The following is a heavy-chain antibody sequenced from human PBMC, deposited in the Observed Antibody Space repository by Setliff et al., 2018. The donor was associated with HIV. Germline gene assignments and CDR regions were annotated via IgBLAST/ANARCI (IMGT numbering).Heavy chain of an antibody. Sequence: SETLSLTCTVSGGSMNKYHWSWIRQPPWKGLEWIGFVSYSGSTKYNPSLKSRVTMSLDTSRNELSLRLHSVSAADTAVYYCAREGLWFGTLSGAHDLWGQGTLVTVSS. J-gene: IGHJ4*02. V-gene: IGHV4-59*01. D-gene: IGHD3-10*01. CDR1: GGSMNKYH. CDR2: VSYSGST. CDR3: AREGLWFGTLSGAHDL.